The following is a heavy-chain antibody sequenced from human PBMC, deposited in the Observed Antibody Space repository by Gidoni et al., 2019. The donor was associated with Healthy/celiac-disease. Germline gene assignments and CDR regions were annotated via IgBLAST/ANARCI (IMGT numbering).Heavy chain of an antibody. J-gene: IGHJ6*04. CDR3: ARDPLYCSGGSCYNYYYGMDV. CDR1: GGTFSSYA. V-gene: IGHV1-69*06. Sequence: QVQLVQSGAEVKKPGSSVKVSCKASGGTFSSYAISWVRQAPGQGLEWMGGIIPIFGTANYAQKFQGRVTITADKSTSTAYMELSSLRSEDTAVYYCARDPLYCSGGSCYNYYYGMDVWAKGPRSPSPQ. D-gene: IGHD2-15*01. CDR2: IIPIFGTA.